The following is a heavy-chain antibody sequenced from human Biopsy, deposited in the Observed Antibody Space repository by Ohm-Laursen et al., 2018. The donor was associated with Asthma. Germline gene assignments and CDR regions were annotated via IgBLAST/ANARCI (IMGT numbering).Heavy chain of an antibody. V-gene: IGHV4-31*03. Sequence: TLSLTCTVSGGSISSGGYYWSWIRQHPGKGLEWIGHIYYGGSTYYNPSLKSRVTISVDTSKNQFSLNLSSVTAADTAVYYCARWGSFGFDYWGQGTLVTVSS. D-gene: IGHD7-27*01. J-gene: IGHJ4*02. CDR2: IYYGGST. CDR3: ARWGSFGFDY. CDR1: GGSISSGGYY.